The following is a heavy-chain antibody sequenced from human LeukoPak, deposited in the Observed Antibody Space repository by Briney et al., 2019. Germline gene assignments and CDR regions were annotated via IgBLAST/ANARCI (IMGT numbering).Heavy chain of an antibody. J-gene: IGHJ6*03. CDR3: ARSFSVTTRYYYMDV. D-gene: IGHD4-11*01. CDR2: ISSSSSYI. Sequence: GGSLRLSCAASGFTSSSYWMSWVRQAPGKGLEWVSSISSSSSYIYYADSVKGRFTISRDNAKNSLYLQMNSLRAEDTAVYYCARSFSVTTRYYYMDVWGKGTTVTVSS. V-gene: IGHV3-21*01. CDR1: GFTSSSYW.